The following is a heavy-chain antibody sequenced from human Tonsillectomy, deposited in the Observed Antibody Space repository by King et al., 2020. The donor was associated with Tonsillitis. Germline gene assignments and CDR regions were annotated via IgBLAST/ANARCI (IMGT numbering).Heavy chain of an antibody. CDR3: ARELWFGDYYFDY. V-gene: IGHV3-66*01. J-gene: IGHJ4*02. CDR1: GFTVSSNY. D-gene: IGHD3-10*01. Sequence: QLVQSGGGLVQPGGSLRLSCAASGFTVSSNYISWVRQAPGKGLEWVSVIYSGGSTYYADSVKGRFTISRDNSKNTLYLQMNSLRAEDTAVYYCARELWFGDYYFDYWGQGTLVTVSS. CDR2: IYSGGST.